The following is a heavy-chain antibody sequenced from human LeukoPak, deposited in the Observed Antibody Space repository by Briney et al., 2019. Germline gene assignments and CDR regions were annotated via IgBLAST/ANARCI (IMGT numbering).Heavy chain of an antibody. CDR2: IYPPDSDT. Sequence: GEPLKISCKASGYRFASYYIGWVRQMPGKGLEWMGIIYPPDSDTTYSPAIQGQVTISADRSTNTVYLQWSSLKASGSAIYYCARRGSGFPAYYFDQWGQGTLVTVSA. V-gene: IGHV5-51*01. CDR3: ARRGSGFPAYYFDQ. J-gene: IGHJ4*02. CDR1: GYRFASYY. D-gene: IGHD3-16*01.